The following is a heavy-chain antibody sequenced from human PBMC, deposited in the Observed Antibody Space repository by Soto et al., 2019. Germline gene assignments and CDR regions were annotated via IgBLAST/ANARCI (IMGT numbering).Heavy chain of an antibody. J-gene: IGHJ4*02. Sequence: PSETLSLTCTVSGGSISSYYWTWIRQPPRKGLEWIRIMYNSGSTHYNPSLKSRVTISLDTSKNQFSLKLSSVTAADTAVYYCARHIYDYVWGSYRQSATFDYWGQGTLVTVSS. CDR1: GGSISSYY. D-gene: IGHD3-16*02. CDR3: ARHIYDYVWGSYRQSATFDY. V-gene: IGHV4-59*08. CDR2: MYNSGST.